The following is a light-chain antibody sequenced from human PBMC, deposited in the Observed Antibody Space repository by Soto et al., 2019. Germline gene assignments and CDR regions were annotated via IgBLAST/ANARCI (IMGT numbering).Light chain of an antibody. CDR2: EVS. CDR1: SSDVGGYNY. J-gene: IGLJ1*01. Sequence: QSVLTQPPSASGSPGQSVTISCTGTSSDVGGYNYVSWYQQHPGKAPKLMIYEVSKRLSGVPDRFSGSKSGNTASLTVSGLQADDEADYYCSSYAGGNNFVFGTGTKVTVL. CDR3: SSYAGGNNFV. V-gene: IGLV2-8*01.